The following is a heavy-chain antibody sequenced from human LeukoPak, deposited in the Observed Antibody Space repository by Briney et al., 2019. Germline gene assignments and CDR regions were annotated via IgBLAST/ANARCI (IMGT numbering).Heavy chain of an antibody. D-gene: IGHD3-22*01. J-gene: IGHJ4*02. CDR3: AKVWDTYYYDNSGSFDY. CDR2: ISGSGGST. V-gene: IGHV3-23*01. Sequence: PGGSLRLSCAASGFTVSRYAMSWVRQAPGKGLEWVSAISGSGGSTYYADSVKGRFTISRDNSKNTLYLQMNSLRAEDTAVYYCAKVWDTYYYDNSGSFDYWGQGTLVTVSS. CDR1: GFTVSRYA.